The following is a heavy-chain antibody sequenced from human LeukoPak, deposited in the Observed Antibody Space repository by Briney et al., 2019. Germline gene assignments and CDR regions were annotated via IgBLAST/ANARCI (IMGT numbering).Heavy chain of an antibody. CDR1: GYTFTGYY. Sequence: GASVKVSCKASGYTFTGYYMHWVRQAPGQGLEWMGRSNPNSGGTNYAQKFQGRVTMTRDTSISTAYMELSRLRSDDTAVYYCARSYGDYGNHYYYMDVWGKGTTVTVSS. CDR2: SNPNSGGT. D-gene: IGHD4-17*01. J-gene: IGHJ6*03. CDR3: ARSYGDYGNHYYYMDV. V-gene: IGHV1-2*06.